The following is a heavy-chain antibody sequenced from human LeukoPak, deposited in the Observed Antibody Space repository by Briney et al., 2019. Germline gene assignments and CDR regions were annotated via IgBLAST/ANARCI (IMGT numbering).Heavy chain of an antibody. CDR2: INNSGNT. D-gene: IGHD6-19*01. V-gene: IGHV4-34*01. CDR3: ARGGGWYTGQNWFDP. CDR1: DGSFSGYC. J-gene: IGHJ5*02. Sequence: SETLSLTCAVFDGSFSGYCWSWIRQPPGKGLEWIGEINNSGNTNYNPSLKSRITMSLDTAKNQFSLKLSSVTAADTAIYYCARGGGWYTGQNWFDPWGQGTLVTVSS.